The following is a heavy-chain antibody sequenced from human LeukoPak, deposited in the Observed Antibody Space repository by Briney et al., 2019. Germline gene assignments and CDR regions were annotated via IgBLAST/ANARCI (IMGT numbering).Heavy chain of an antibody. CDR1: GGTFSSYA. J-gene: IGHJ6*02. Sequence: ASVKVSCKASGGTFSSYAISWVRQAPGQGLEWMGWISAYNGNTNYAQKLQGRVTMTTDTSTSTAYMELRSLRSDDTAVYYCASWLAMIVVGPHDYPDYYYYGMDVWGQGTTVTVSS. CDR2: ISAYNGNT. CDR3: ASWLAMIVVGPHDYPDYYYYGMDV. D-gene: IGHD3-22*01. V-gene: IGHV1-18*01.